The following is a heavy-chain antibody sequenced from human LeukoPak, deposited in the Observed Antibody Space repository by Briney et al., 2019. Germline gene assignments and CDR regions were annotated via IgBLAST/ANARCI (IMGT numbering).Heavy chain of an antibody. D-gene: IGHD1-26*01. Sequence: GGSLRLSCAASGFTFTSYSMSWVRQAPGKGLEWVSGTSDRGDYTYYADSVKGRFTISRDNSKNTLNLQMNSLRAEDTALYFCAKKAQYNGNYPLDYWGQGTLVTVSS. CDR2: TSDRGDYT. CDR1: GFTFTSYS. J-gene: IGHJ4*02. V-gene: IGHV3-23*01. CDR3: AKKAQYNGNYPLDY.